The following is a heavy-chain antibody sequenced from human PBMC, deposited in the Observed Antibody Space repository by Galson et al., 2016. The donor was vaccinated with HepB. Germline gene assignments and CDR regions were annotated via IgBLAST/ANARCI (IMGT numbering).Heavy chain of an antibody. J-gene: IGHJ4*02. V-gene: IGHV1-69*13. Sequence: SVKVSCKASEGSFSVFAINWVRQAPGQGLEWMGEIMPIFGTINYAENFQGRVTITADESTTTAYMHLSSLTSEDTAMYYCATLDGYLWGQGTLVTVSS. CDR2: IMPIFGTI. CDR3: ATLDGYL. D-gene: IGHD5-24*01. CDR1: EGSFSVFA.